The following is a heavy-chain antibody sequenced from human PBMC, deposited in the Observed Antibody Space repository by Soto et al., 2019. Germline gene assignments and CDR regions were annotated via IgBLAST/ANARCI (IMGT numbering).Heavy chain of an antibody. CDR2: IDPSDSYT. CDR1: GYSFTSYW. V-gene: IGHV5-10-1*01. Sequence: GESLKISCKGSGYSFTSYWISWVRQMPGKGLEWMGRIDPSDSYTNYSPSFQGHVTISADKSISTAYLQWSSLKASDTAMYYCARQAGYYFSYYYYGMDVWGQGTTLTVSS. CDR3: ARQAGYYFSYYYYGMDV. D-gene: IGHD3-22*01. J-gene: IGHJ6*02.